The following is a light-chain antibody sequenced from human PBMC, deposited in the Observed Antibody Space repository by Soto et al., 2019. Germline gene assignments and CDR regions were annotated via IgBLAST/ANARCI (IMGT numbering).Light chain of an antibody. J-gene: IGKJ4*01. CDR3: QQYNNWPLT. CDR2: GES. Sequence: EIVLTQSPATLSFSPGERATLSCRASQSVSSNLAWYQQKPGQAPRILIYGESTRATGIPDRFSGSGSGTELNLTISRLQSEDFAVYYCQQYNNWPLTFGGGTKVDIK. V-gene: IGKV3-15*01. CDR1: QSVSSN.